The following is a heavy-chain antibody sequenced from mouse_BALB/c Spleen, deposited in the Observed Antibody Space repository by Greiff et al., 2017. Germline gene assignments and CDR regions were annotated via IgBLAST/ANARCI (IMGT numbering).Heavy chain of an antibody. J-gene: IGHJ4*01. CDR3: ARRRGYDGMDY. CDR2: IYPGDGDT. D-gene: IGHD2-3*01. CDR1: GYAFSSYW. V-gene: IGHV1-80*01. Sequence: VQLQQSGAELVRPGSSVKISCKASGYAFSSYWMNWVKQRPGQGLEWIGQIYPGDGDTNYNGKFKGKATLTADKSSSTAYMQLSSLTSEDSAVYFCARRRGYDGMDYWGQGTSVTVSS.